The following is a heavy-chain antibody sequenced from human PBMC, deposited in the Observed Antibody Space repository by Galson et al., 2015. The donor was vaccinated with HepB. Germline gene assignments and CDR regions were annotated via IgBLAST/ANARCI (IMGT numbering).Heavy chain of an antibody. J-gene: IGHJ4*02. CDR3: ARPHSRIIAARPYYFDY. CDR2: INPNSVST. V-gene: IGHV1-2*02. Sequence: SVKVSCKASGYTFTGYYIHWVRQAPGQGLEWMGWINPNSVSTNYAQKFQGRVTMTRDMSISTAYMELSRLRSDDTAVYYCARPHSRIIAARPYYFDYWGQVTLGSVSS. D-gene: IGHD6-6*01. CDR1: GYTFTGYY.